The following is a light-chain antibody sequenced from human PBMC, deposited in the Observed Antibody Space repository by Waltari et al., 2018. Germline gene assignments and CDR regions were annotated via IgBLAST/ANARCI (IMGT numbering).Light chain of an antibody. CDR3: QQYNSYWT. V-gene: IGKV1-5*03. J-gene: IGKJ1*01. CDR1: QSIGSW. Sequence: DIQMTQSPSTLSASVGDRVNITCRASQSIGSWLAWYQQKPVKAPNLLIYKASSLESGVPSRFSGSGSGTEFTLTISSLQPDDFATYYCQQYNSYWTFGQGTRVEIK. CDR2: KAS.